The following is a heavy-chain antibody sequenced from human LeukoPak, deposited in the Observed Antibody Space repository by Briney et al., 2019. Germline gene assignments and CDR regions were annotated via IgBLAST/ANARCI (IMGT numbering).Heavy chain of an antibody. Sequence: GGSLRLSCAASGFIFSSCAMSWVRQAPGKGLEWVSGISGGGKSTDYADSVKGRFTISRDNSKNTLYLQMNSLRAEDTAIYYCAKLRTFAWGQGTLVTVSS. V-gene: IGHV3-23*01. CDR3: AKLRTFA. J-gene: IGHJ5*02. D-gene: IGHD3-16*01. CDR1: GFIFSSCA. CDR2: ISGGGKST.